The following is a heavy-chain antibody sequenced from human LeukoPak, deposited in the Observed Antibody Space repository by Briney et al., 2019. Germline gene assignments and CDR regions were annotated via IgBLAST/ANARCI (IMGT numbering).Heavy chain of an antibody. Sequence: PGRSLRLSCAASGFTFRSDSMNWVRQAPGKGLEWVSSISSSSTYIYYADSVKGRFTISRDNAKSSLYLQMNSLRAEDTAVYYCARDPGERDTVVIPAATDYWGQGTLVTVSS. J-gene: IGHJ4*02. V-gene: IGHV3-21*01. CDR1: GFTFRSDS. D-gene: IGHD2-2*01. CDR3: ARDPGERDTVVIPAATDY. CDR2: ISSSSTYI.